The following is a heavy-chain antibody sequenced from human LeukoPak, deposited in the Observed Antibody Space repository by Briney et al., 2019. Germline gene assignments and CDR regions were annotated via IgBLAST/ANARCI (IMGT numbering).Heavy chain of an antibody. V-gene: IGHV1-2*06. D-gene: IGHD5-18*01. Sequence: ASVKVSCKASGYTFTGYYMHWVRQAPGQGLEWMGRINPNSGGTNYAQKFRGRVTMTRDTSISTAYMELSRLRSDDTAVYYCARSTIQLWLPDYWGQGTLVTVSS. CDR1: GYTFTGYY. CDR2: INPNSGGT. J-gene: IGHJ4*02. CDR3: ARSTIQLWLPDY.